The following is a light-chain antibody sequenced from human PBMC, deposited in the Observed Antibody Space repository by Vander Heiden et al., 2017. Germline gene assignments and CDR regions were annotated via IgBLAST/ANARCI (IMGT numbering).Light chain of an antibody. V-gene: IGKV3-20*01. CDR3: QHYGSSLWT. J-gene: IGKJ1*01. CDR1: QRVSSIY. CDR2: GAI. Sequence: IVLTQSPGTLSLSPGERATLSCRASQRVSSIYLAWYQQKPGQAPRLLIYGAISRATGIPDRFSGSGSGTDFTLTISRLEPEDFAVYYCQHYGSSLWTFGLGTKVEIK.